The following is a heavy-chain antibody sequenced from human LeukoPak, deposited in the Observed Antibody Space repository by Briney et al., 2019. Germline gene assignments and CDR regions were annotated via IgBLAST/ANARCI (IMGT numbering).Heavy chain of an antibody. J-gene: IGHJ4*02. Sequence: SETLSLTCTVSGDSISSYYWSWIRQPPGKGLEWIGYISYSGNTNYNPSLQSQVTISLRTSKKQFSLTLSSVTAADTAMYYCARRGFFDSWGQGAPVIVSS. CDR2: ISYSGNT. D-gene: IGHD1-26*01. CDR1: GDSISSYY. CDR3: ARRGFFDS. V-gene: IGHV4-59*08.